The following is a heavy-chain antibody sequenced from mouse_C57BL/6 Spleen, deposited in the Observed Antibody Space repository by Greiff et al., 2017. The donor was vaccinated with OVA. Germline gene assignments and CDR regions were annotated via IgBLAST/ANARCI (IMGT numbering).Heavy chain of an antibody. CDR3: ARGCGYYDLYAMDY. CDR1: GYTFTGYW. Sequence: QVQLQQSGAELMKPGASVKLSCKATGYTFTGYWIEWVKQRPGHGLEWIGEILPGSGSTNYNEKFKGKATFTADPSSNTAYMQLSSLTTEDSAIYDGARGCGYYDLYAMDYWGQGTSVTVSS. CDR2: ILPGSGST. D-gene: IGHD2-3*01. V-gene: IGHV1-9*01. J-gene: IGHJ4*01.